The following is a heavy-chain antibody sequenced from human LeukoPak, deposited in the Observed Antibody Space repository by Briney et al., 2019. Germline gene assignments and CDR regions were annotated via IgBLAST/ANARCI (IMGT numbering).Heavy chain of an antibody. CDR1: GFTFSSYS. Sequence: GGSLRLSCAASGFTFSSYSMNWVRQAPGKGLEWVSYISSSSSTIYYADSVKGRFTISRDNAKNSLYLQMNSLRAEDTTVYYCARHTTDSSGYYSPTAYFDYWGQGTLVTVSS. CDR3: ARHTTDSSGYYSPTAYFDY. J-gene: IGHJ4*02. V-gene: IGHV3-48*04. D-gene: IGHD3-22*01. CDR2: ISSSSSTI.